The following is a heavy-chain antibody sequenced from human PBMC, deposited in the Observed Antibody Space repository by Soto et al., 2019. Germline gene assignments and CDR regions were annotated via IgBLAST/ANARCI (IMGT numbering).Heavy chain of an antibody. CDR3: ARTKYDSSAYYYWYLGL. D-gene: IGHD3-22*01. V-gene: IGHV1-69*06. Sequence: QVELVQSGAEVKKPGSSVKVSCQASEDTFRNYAISWVRQAPGQGLEWMGGIIPIFGTANYAQKFQGRVTITADTSANTVYLGLSSLRSEDTAVYYCARTKYDSSAYYYWYLGLWGRGTMVAVSS. CDR1: EDTFRNYA. CDR2: IIPIFGTA. J-gene: IGHJ2*01.